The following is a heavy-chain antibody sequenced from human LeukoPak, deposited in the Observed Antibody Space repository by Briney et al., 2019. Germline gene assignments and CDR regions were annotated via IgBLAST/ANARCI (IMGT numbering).Heavy chain of an antibody. CDR1: GGTFISYA. J-gene: IGHJ6*02. CDR3: ARAGRYCSGGSCYSPYYYYYGMDV. D-gene: IGHD2-15*01. V-gene: IGHV1-69*13. CDR2: IIPIFGTA. Sequence: GASVKVSCKASGGTFISYAISWVRQAPGQGLEWMGGIIPIFGTANYAQKFQGRVTITADESTSTAYMELSSLRSDDTAVYYCARAGRYCSGGSCYSPYYYYYGMDVWGQGTTVTVSS.